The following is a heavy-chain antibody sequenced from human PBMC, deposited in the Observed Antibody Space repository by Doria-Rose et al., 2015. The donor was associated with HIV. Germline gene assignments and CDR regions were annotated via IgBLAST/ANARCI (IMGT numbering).Heavy chain of an antibody. CDR2: IYPGASDT. CDR3: ARLGNYDSGSTFDY. CDR1: GYIFTNYW. Sequence: VQLVQSRAEVKKPGESLKISCKASGYIFTNYWFGWVRQMPGKGLEWMGIIYPGASDTRYSPSFQGQVTFSADKSISTAYLQWSSLKASDTAMYYCARLGNYDSGSTFDYWGQGTLVTVSS. V-gene: IGHV5-51*01. D-gene: IGHD3-10*01. J-gene: IGHJ4*02.